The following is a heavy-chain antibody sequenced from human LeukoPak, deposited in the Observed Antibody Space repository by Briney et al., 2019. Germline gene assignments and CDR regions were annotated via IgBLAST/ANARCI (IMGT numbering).Heavy chain of an antibody. CDR3: ARSTSGSYSPFDY. D-gene: IGHD1-26*01. V-gene: IGHV4-34*01. CDR2: INHSGST. CDR1: GGSFSGYY. J-gene: IGHJ4*02. Sequence: SETLSLTSAVYGGSFSGYYWSWIRQPPGKGLEWIGEINHSGSTNYNPSLKSRVTISVDTSKNQFSLKLSSVTAADTAVYYCARSTSGSYSPFDYWGQGTLVTVSS.